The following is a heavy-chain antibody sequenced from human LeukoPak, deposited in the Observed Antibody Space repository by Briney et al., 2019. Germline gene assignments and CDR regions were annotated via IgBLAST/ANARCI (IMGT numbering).Heavy chain of an antibody. D-gene: IGHD3-10*01. V-gene: IGHV3-7*01. Sequence: PGGSLRLSCAASGFSFSYYWMSWVRQAPGKGLEWVANIKEDGSEKYYVDSVKGRFTISRDNAKNSLSLQLNSLRAEDTAVYYCARDYFASGSHDYWGQGTLVTVSS. CDR1: GFSFSYYW. CDR2: IKEDGSEK. CDR3: ARDYFASGSHDY. J-gene: IGHJ4*02.